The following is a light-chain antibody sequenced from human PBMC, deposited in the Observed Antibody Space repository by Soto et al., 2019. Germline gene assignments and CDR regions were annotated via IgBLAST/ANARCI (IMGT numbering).Light chain of an antibody. CDR1: QDIRTF. CDR2: AAS. CDR3: QKYNIAPWT. Sequence: DLQMTQFPSSLSASVGDRVTITCRASQDIRTFLAWYQQRPGKVPKLLIYAASTLHSGVPSRFSGSGSGTDFTLIISSLQPEDVATYYCQKYNIAPWTFGHGTRVEI. J-gene: IGKJ1*01. V-gene: IGKV1-27*01.